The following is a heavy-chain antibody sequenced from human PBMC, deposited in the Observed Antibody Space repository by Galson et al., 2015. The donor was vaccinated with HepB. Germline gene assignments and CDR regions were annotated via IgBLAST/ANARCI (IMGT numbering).Heavy chain of an antibody. CDR1: GFTFDDYA. CDR3: AKDIAPLKVTRGAFDI. Sequence: SLRLSCAASGFTFDDYAMHWVRQAPGKGLEWVSGISWNSGSIGYADSVKGRFTISRDNAKNSLYLQMNSLRAEDTALYYCAKDIAPLKVTRGAFDIWGQGTMVTVSS. V-gene: IGHV3-9*01. D-gene: IGHD2-21*02. J-gene: IGHJ3*02. CDR2: ISWNSGSI.